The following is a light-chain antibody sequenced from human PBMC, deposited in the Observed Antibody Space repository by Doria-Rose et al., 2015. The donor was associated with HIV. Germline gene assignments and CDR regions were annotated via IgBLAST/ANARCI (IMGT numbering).Light chain of an antibody. J-gene: IGKJ1*01. CDR2: AAS. CDR1: QTVSTY. Sequence: MTQSPSSLSASIGDRVTITCRASQTVSTYLNWFQQEPGKAPKLLIYAASRLQSGVPSRFNGSGSGTNFTLTISGLQPGDFATYYCQQTYSSPPWTFGQGTKVEMK. CDR3: QQTYSSPPWT. V-gene: IGKV1-39*01.